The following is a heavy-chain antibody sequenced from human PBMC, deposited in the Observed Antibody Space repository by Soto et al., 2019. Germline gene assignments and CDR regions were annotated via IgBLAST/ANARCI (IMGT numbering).Heavy chain of an antibody. CDR3: ARHVSEFSSGWYGY. D-gene: IGHD6-19*01. CDR1: GGSISISSYF. CDR2: IYYSGRT. J-gene: IGHJ4*02. Sequence: WETLSLTCTFSGGSISISSYFGGWIGPPPGTGLEWHGSIYYSGRTYYNPSLKSRVTICLVKSKHLFSLEQTAVTAADTAVYYCARHVSEFSSGWYGYWGQGTLVTVSS. V-gene: IGHV4-39*01.